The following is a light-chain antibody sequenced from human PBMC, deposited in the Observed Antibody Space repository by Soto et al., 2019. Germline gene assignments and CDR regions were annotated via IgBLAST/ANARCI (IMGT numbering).Light chain of an antibody. Sequence: EIVLTQSPGTLSLSPGERATLSCRASQRVGSNYLAWYQQKPGQPPRLIIQDASRRATGIPGRFRGSGSVPDFALTITRLEPQDFAVYYCQQYGSSRCTFRQGTKVDIK. CDR2: DAS. J-gene: IGKJ1*01. V-gene: IGKV3-20*01. CDR1: QRVGSNY. CDR3: QQYGSSRCT.